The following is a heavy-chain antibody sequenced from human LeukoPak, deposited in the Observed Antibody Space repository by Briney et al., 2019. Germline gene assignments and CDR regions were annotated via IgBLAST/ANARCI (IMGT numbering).Heavy chain of an antibody. CDR3: ASQGYSYGY. CDR1: GFTFSSYV. J-gene: IGHJ4*02. V-gene: IGHV3-30*04. CDR2: ISYDGSKK. Sequence: PGGSLRLSCAASGFTFSSYVMHWVRQAPGKGLEWVAIISYDGSKKYYADYVKGRFTISRDNSKNTLYLQMNSLRAEDTAVYYCASQGYSYGYWGQGTLVTVSS. D-gene: IGHD5-18*01.